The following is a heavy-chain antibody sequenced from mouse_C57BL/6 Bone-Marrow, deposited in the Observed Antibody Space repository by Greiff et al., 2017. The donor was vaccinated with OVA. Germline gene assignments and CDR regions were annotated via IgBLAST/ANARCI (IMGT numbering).Heavy chain of an antibody. CDR2: ISDGGSYT. CDR1: GFTFSSYA. D-gene: IGHD1-1*01. J-gene: IGHJ4*01. V-gene: IGHV5-4*01. Sequence: EVKLVESGGGLVKPGGSLKLSCAASGFTFSSYAMSWVRQTPEKRLEGVATISDGGSYTYYPDNVKGRFPISRDNAKNNLYLQMSHLKSEDTAMYYCAREEGITTVVATRAMDYWGQGTSVTVSS. CDR3: AREEGITTVVATRAMDY.